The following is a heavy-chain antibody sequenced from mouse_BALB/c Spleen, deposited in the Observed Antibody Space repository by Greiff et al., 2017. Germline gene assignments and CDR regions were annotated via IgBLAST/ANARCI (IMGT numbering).Heavy chain of an antibody. CDR3: ARSNPWFAY. CDR2: INPDSSTI. Sequence: EVKLVESGGGLVQPGGSLKLSCAASGFDFSRYWMSWVRQAPGKGLEWIGEINPDSSTINYTPSLKDKFIISRDNAKNTLYLQMSKVRSEDTALYYCARSNPWFAYWGQGTLVTVSA. J-gene: IGHJ3*01. V-gene: IGHV4-1*02. CDR1: GFDFSRYW. D-gene: IGHD4-1*01.